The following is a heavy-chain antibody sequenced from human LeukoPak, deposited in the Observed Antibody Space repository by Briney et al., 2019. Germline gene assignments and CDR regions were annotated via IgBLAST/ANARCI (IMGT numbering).Heavy chain of an antibody. CDR3: AREYYYDSSGYYPPHAFDI. J-gene: IGHJ3*02. CDR2: IYYSGST. D-gene: IGHD3-22*01. CDR1: GGSISTYY. V-gene: IGHV4-59*01. Sequence: PSETLSLTCTVSGGSISTYYWSWTRQPPGKALEWIGYIYYSGSTNYNPSLKSRVTISVDTSKKQFSLKLSSVTASDTAVYYCAREYYYDSSGYYPPHAFDIWGQGTMVTVSS.